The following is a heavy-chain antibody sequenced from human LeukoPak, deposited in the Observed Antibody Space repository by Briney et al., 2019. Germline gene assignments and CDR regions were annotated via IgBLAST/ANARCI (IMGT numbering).Heavy chain of an antibody. V-gene: IGHV4-39*07. J-gene: IGHJ6*02. CDR1: GGSISSSSYY. Sequence: SETVSLTCTVSGGSISSSSYYWGWIRQPPGKGLEWIGSIYYSGSTYYNPSLKSRVTISVDMSKNQFSLKLSSVTAADTAVYYCARDRVYYDSSGYYSYYYYGMDVWGQGTTVTVSS. CDR3: ARDRVYYDSSGYYSYYYYGMDV. CDR2: IYYSGST. D-gene: IGHD3-22*01.